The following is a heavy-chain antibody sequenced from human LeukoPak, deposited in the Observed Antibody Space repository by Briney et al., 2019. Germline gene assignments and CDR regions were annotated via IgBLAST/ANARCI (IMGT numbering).Heavy chain of an antibody. CDR3: ARHGFSTRFDP. Sequence: PGGSLRLSCAASGFTFSSYWMSWVRQAPGKGLEWIGEINDSGSTNYNPSLKSRVNISVDTSKNQFSLKLSSVTAADTAVYYCARHGFSTRFDPWGQGTLVTVSS. CDR2: INDSGST. J-gene: IGHJ5*02. V-gene: IGHV4-34*01. D-gene: IGHD3-3*01. CDR1: GFTFSSYW.